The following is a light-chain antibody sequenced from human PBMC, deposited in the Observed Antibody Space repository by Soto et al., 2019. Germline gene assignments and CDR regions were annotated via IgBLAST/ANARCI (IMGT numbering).Light chain of an antibody. Sequence: QSALTQPASVSGSPGQSITISCTGTSSDVGGSNSVSWYQHHPGKAPKLMIYEVSNRPSGVSNRFSGSKSDNTASLTISGLQAEDEADYYCSSHTRTNLVVFGGGTKVTVL. CDR3: SSHTRTNLVV. CDR2: EVS. J-gene: IGLJ2*01. CDR1: SSDVGGSNS. V-gene: IGLV2-14*01.